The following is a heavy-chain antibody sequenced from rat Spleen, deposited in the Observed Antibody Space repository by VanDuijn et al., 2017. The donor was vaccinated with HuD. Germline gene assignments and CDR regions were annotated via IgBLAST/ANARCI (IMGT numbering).Heavy chain of an antibody. J-gene: IGHJ2*01. CDR3: ARSVFDY. CDR1: GFTLSDYY. V-gene: IGHV5-29*01. CDR2: INYDGSST. Sequence: EVQLVESGGGLVQPGRSLKLSCAASGFTLSDYYMAWVRRAPTKGLEWVATINYDGSSTYYRDSVKGRFTISRDNAKSTLYLQMDSLRSEDTATYYCARSVFDYWGQGVMVTVSS.